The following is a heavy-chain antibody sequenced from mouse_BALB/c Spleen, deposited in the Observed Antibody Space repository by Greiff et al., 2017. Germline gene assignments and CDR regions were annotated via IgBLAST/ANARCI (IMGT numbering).Heavy chain of an antibody. J-gene: IGHJ4*01. V-gene: IGHV14-3*02. D-gene: IGHD3-3*01. CDR1: GFNIKDTY. Sequence: VQLQQSGAELVKPGASVKLSCTASGFNIKDTYMHWVKQRPEQGLEWIGRIDPANGNTKYDPKFQGKATITADTSSNTAYLQLSSLTSEDTAVYYCARRAGTDTLYAMDDWGQGTSVTVSS. CDR2: IDPANGNT. CDR3: ARRAGTDTLYAMDD.